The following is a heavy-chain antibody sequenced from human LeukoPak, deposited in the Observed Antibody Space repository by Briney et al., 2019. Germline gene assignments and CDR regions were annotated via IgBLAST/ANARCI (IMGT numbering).Heavy chain of an antibody. CDR1: GYTLTELS. CDR2: FDPEDGET. CDR3: ARDRRPYGDYDYYYGMDV. J-gene: IGHJ6*02. Sequence: ASVTVSCKVSGYTLTELSMHWVRQAPGKGLEWMGGFDPEDGETIYAQKFQGRVTITADESTSTAYMELSSLRSEDTAVYYCARDRRPYGDYDYYYGMDVWGQGTRSPSP. V-gene: IGHV1-24*01. D-gene: IGHD4-17*01.